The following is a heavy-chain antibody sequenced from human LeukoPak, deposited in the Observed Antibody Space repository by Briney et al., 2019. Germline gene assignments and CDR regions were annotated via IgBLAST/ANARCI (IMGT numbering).Heavy chain of an antibody. CDR1: GFTFSSYG. Sequence: GGSLRLSCAASGFTFSSYGIHWVRQAPGKGLEWVAVISYDGSNQYYADSVKGRFTVSRDNSKNTLFPQMNSLRAEDTAVYYCAKDINYCTTTSCPPNYYYYFGMDVWGQGTTVTVSS. J-gene: IGHJ6*02. CDR3: AKDINYCTTTSCPPNYYYYFGMDV. D-gene: IGHD2/OR15-2a*01. CDR2: ISYDGSNQ. V-gene: IGHV3-30*18.